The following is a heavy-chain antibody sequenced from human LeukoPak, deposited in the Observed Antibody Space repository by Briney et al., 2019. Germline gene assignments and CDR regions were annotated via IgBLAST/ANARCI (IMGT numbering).Heavy chain of an antibody. CDR3: ARPGGGFGEFYGMDV. V-gene: IGHV3-30*03. CDR2: ISYDGSNK. Sequence: GGSLRLSCAASGFTFSSYGMHWVRQAPGKGLEWVAVISYDGSNKYYADSVKGRFTISRDNSKNTLYLQMNSLRAEDTAVYYCARPGGGFGEFYGMDVWGKGTTVTVSS. CDR1: GFTFSSYG. J-gene: IGHJ6*04. D-gene: IGHD3-10*01.